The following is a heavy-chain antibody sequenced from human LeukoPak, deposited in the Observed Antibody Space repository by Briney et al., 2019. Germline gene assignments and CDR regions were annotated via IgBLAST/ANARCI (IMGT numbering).Heavy chain of an antibody. V-gene: IGHV3-9*01. D-gene: IGHD1-26*01. J-gene: IGHJ6*02. CDR2: ISWNSGSI. Sequence: GGSLRLSCAASGFTFDDYAMHWVRQAPGKGLAWVSGISWNSGSIGYADSVKGRFSISRDNAKNSLYLQMNSLRAEDTALYYCAKDVGGDYYYYGMDVWGQGTTVTVSS. CDR3: AKDVGGDYYYYGMDV. CDR1: GFTFDDYA.